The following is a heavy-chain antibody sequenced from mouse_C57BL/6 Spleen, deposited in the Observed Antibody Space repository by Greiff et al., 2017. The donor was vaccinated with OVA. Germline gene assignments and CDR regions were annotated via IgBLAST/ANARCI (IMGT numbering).Heavy chain of an antibody. CDR2: INPYNGGT. V-gene: IGHV1-19*01. Sequence: EVQLQESGPVLVKPGASVKMSCKASGYTFTDYYMNWVKQSHGKSLEWIGVINPYNGGTSYNQKFKGKATLTVDKSSSTAYMELNSLTSEDSAVYYGASPGTTVASDYFDYWGQGTTLTVSS. J-gene: IGHJ2*01. D-gene: IGHD1-1*01. CDR1: GYTFTDYY. CDR3: ASPGTTVASDYFDY.